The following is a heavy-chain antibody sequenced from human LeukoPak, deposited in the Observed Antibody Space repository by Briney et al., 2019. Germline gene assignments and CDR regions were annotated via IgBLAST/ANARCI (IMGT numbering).Heavy chain of an antibody. CDR2: VWHDGSKT. V-gene: IGHV3-33*06. J-gene: IGHJ3*02. Sequence: GGSLRLSCAASGFTFSNYAINWVRQAPGKGLEWVGIVWHDGSKTYYVDSVEGRFTISRDNSKNTLYLQMNSLRADDTAVYFCAKGGARPLDDAFDIWGRGTVVTVSS. CDR1: GFTFSNYA. CDR3: AKGGARPLDDAFDI.